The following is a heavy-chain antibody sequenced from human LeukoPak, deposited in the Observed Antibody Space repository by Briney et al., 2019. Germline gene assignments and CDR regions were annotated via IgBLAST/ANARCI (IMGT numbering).Heavy chain of an antibody. V-gene: IGHV1-69*13. CDR2: IIPIFGTA. J-gene: IGHJ3*02. CDR3: ARDYDSSGYYLDAFDI. Sequence: SVKVSCKASGGTFSSYAISWVRQAPGQGLEWMGGIIPIFGTANYAQKFQGRVTITADESTSTAYMELSSLRSEDTAVYYCARDYDSSGYYLDAFDIWGQGTMVTVSS. D-gene: IGHD3-22*01. CDR1: GGTFSSYA.